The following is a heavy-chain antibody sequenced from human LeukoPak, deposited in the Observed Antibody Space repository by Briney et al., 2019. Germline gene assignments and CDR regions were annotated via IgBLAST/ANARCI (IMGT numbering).Heavy chain of an antibody. D-gene: IGHD6-19*01. Sequence: ASVKGSCKASGYTFTSYGISWVRQAPGQGLEWMGWISAYNGNTNYAQKLQGRVTMTTDTSTSTAYMELRSLRSDDTAVYYCAKSGWPIFHNWFDPWGQGTLVTVSS. J-gene: IGHJ5*02. CDR2: ISAYNGNT. CDR3: AKSGWPIFHNWFDP. V-gene: IGHV1-18*01. CDR1: GYTFTSYG.